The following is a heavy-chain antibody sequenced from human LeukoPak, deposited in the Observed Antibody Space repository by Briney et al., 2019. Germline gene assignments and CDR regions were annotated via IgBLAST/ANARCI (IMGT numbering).Heavy chain of an antibody. CDR3: ARDMVGLAADGNWFDP. D-gene: IGHD6-13*01. V-gene: IGHV1-18*01. Sequence: GASVKVSCKASGYTFGSYGISWVRQAPGQGLEWRGWTATYNGKTKYAEKVQGRVTMTTDTSTTTAYMELRTLRSDDTAVYYCARDMVGLAADGNWFDPWGQGTLVTVSS. J-gene: IGHJ5*02. CDR1: GYTFGSYG. CDR2: TATYNGKT.